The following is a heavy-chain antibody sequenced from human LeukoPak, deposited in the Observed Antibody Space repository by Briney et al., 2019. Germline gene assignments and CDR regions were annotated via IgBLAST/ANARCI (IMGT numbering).Heavy chain of an antibody. CDR1: GFTFSTYW. D-gene: IGHD6-13*01. V-gene: IGHV3-7*01. CDR3: ARDSAGNDY. CDR2: IKQDGSEK. J-gene: IGHJ4*02. Sequence: GGSLRLSCAASGFTFSTYWMSWVRQAPGKGLEWVANIKQDGSEKYYVDSVKGRFTISRDNAKNSLYLQMNSLRAEDTSMYYCARDSAGNDYWGQGTLVTVSS.